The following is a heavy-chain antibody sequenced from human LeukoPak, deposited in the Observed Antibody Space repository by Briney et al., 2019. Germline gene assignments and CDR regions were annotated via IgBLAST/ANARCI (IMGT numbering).Heavy chain of an antibody. CDR1: GFTFSSYA. J-gene: IGHJ5*02. V-gene: IGHV3-23*01. CDR2: ISMSGGST. Sequence: PGGSLRLSCASSGFTFSSYAMSWVRQAPGEGLEWVSTISMSGGSTYSADSMKGRFTISRDNSKNTLYLQMNSLRAEDTAVYYCARDRRNYYGSGSYGIDPWGQGTLVTVSS. CDR3: ARDRRNYYGSGSYGIDP. D-gene: IGHD3-10*01.